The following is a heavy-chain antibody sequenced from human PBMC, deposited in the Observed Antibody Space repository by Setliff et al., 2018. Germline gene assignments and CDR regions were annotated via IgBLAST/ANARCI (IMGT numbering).Heavy chain of an antibody. CDR1: DGSLYSGNYY. J-gene: IGHJ4*02. CDR2: IHGTEGT. V-gene: IGHV4-61*09. Sequence: PSETLSLTCTVSDGSLYSGNYYWTWIRQPAGKALEWIGHIHGTEGTHYNPSLESRVTISRDKSLNQFSLMLRSVTAADTALYYCARGYYNGRGYYYLPCSFDSWGRGIVVTVSS. D-gene: IGHD3-10*01. CDR3: ARGYYNGRGYYYLPCSFDS.